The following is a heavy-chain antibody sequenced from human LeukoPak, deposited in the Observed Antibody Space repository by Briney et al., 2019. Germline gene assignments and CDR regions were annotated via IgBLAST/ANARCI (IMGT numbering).Heavy chain of an antibody. CDR1: GFTFDDYA. Sequence: GGSLRLSCAASGFTFDDYAMHWVRQAPGKGLEWVSLISGDGGSTYYADSVKGRFTISRDNSKNSLYLQMNSLRTEDTALYYCAKAGSKYSSSLPSFDYWGQGTLVTVSS. J-gene: IGHJ4*02. V-gene: IGHV3-43*02. CDR2: ISGDGGST. CDR3: AKAGSKYSSSLPSFDY. D-gene: IGHD6-13*01.